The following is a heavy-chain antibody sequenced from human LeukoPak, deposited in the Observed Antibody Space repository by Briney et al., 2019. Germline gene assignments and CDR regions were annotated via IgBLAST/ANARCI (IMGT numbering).Heavy chain of an antibody. D-gene: IGHD3-10*01. CDR2: IYYSGST. CDR1: GDSISNYY. Sequence: PSETLSLTCTVSGDSISNYYWSWIRQPPGKGLEWIGYIYYSGSTNYNPSLKSRVTISVDTSKNQFSLKLSSVTAADTAVYYCARAPYGSGSYYSSWGQGTLVTVSS. V-gene: IGHV4-59*01. J-gene: IGHJ4*02. CDR3: ARAPYGSGSYYSS.